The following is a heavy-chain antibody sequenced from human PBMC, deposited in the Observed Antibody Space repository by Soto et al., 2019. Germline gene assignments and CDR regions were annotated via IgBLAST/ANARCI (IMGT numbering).Heavy chain of an antibody. D-gene: IGHD3-22*01. CDR2: ISAYNGNT. CDR1: GYTFTSYG. CDR3: ALAEGPYDSSGSHYYGMDV. V-gene: IGHV1-18*01. J-gene: IGHJ6*02. Sequence: ASVKVSCKASGYTFTSYGISWVRQAPGQGLEWMGWISAYNGNTNYARKLKGRVTMTTDTSTSTAYMELRSLRSDDTAVYYCALAEGPYDSSGSHYYGMDVWGQGTTVTVSS.